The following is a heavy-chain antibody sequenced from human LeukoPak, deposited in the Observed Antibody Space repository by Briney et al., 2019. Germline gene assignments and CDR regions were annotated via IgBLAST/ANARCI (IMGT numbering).Heavy chain of an antibody. J-gene: IGHJ5*02. CDR3: AKDAVDTAIPSWFDP. CDR2: IRYDGSNK. D-gene: IGHD5-18*01. V-gene: IGHV3-30*02. Sequence: TGGSLRLSCAASGFTFSSYGMHWVRQAPGKGLEWVAFIRYDGSNKYYADSVKGRFTISRDNSKNTLYLQMNSLRAEDTAVYCCAKDAVDTAIPSWFDPWGQGTLVTVSS. CDR1: GFTFSSYG.